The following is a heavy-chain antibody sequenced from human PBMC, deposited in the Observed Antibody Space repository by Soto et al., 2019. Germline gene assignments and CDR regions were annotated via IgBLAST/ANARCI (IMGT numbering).Heavy chain of an antibody. CDR1: GGSVSSGSYY. CDR2: IYYSGST. J-gene: IGHJ4*02. D-gene: IGHD5-18*01. CDR3: ARALLSYGIDY. Sequence: QVQLQESGPGLVKPSETLSLTCTVSGGSVSSGSYYWSWIRQPPGKGLEWIGYIYYSGSTNYNPSLKSRVTISVDTSKNQFSLKLSSVTAADTAVYYCARALLSYGIDYWGQGTLVTVSS. V-gene: IGHV4-61*01.